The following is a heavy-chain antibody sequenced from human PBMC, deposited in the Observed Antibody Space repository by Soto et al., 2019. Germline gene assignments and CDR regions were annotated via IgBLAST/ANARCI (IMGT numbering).Heavy chain of an antibody. V-gene: IGHV1-2*02. CDR1: GYPITTYY. Sequence: ASVKVSCKVSGYPITTYYIHWVRQAPGQGLEWMGWIDPRSGGTVYEQKFQGRVTMTRDTSISTVYMDLSGLTSDDTDLYYCATDDYGIFPYWGQGSLVTVSS. D-gene: IGHD3-10*01. CDR2: IDPRSGGT. CDR3: ATDDYGIFPY. J-gene: IGHJ4*02.